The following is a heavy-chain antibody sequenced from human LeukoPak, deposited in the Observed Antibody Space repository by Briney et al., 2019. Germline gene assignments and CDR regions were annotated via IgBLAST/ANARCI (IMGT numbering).Heavy chain of an antibody. J-gene: IGHJ4*02. CDR1: GFTFSSYW. V-gene: IGHV3-30*03. Sequence: PGGSLRLSCAASGFTFSSYWMSWVRQAPGKGLEWVAVISYDGSNKYYADSVKGRFTISRDNSKNTLYLQMNSLRAEDTAVYYCARDRRRPQYYFDYWGQGTLVTVSS. CDR2: ISYDGSNK. CDR3: ARDRRRPQYYFDY.